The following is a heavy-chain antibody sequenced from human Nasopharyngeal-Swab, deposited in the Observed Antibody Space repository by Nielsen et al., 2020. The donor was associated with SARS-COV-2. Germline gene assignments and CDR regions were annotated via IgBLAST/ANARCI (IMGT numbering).Heavy chain of an antibody. CDR2: IYYSGST. CDR1: GGSISSGDYY. J-gene: IGHJ5*02. D-gene: IGHD3-10*01. CDR3: ARQPIAYYYGSGSYCSPFDP. Sequence: LRLSCTVSGGSISSGDYYWSWIRQPPGKGLEWIGYIYYSGSTYYNPSLKSRVTISVDTSKNQFSLKLSSVTAADTAVYYCARQPIAYYYGSGSYCSPFDPWGQGTLVTVSS. V-gene: IGHV4-30-4*01.